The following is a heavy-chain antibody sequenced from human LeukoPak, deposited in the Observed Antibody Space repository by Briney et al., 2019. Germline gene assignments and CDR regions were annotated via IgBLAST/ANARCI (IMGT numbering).Heavy chain of an antibody. CDR3: ARDSGLWFYYFDD. CDR1: GFTFSSYG. D-gene: IGHD3-10*01. CDR2: IWYDGSNK. Sequence: GRSLRLSCAASGFTFSSYGMHWVRQAPGKGLEWVAVIWYDGSNKYYADSVKGRFTISRDNSKNTLYLQMNSLRAEDTAVYYCARDSGLWFYYFDDWGQGTLVTVSS. V-gene: IGHV3-33*01. J-gene: IGHJ4*02.